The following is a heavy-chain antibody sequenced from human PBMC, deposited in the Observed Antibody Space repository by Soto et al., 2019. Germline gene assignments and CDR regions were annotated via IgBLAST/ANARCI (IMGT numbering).Heavy chain of an antibody. CDR1: GYTFTDYS. CDR3: ASETGYTFGSLKY. J-gene: IGHJ4*02. Sequence: HVELVQSGADVKKPGASVTISCKASGYTFTDYSLHRVRQAPGQRLEWMGWMNAGVGNTLYSQKFQGRIPSTRYTSARTSYMELNSLKSEDTAIYYCASETGYTFGSLKYWGPGTLVTVSS. D-gene: IGHD5-18*01. CDR2: MNAGVGNT. V-gene: IGHV1-3*01.